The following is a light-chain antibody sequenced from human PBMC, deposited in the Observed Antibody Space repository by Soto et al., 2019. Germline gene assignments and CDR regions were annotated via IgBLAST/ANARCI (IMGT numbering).Light chain of an antibody. Sequence: EIVMTQYPATLSVSPGERATLSCRASRSVSSNLAWYQQKPGQAHRLLVYGASTRATGIPARFSGSRSGPQFALTIHSLQYEDFPVYYCQQYNNWPPSITFGQGPRLEIK. CDR3: QQYNNWPPSIT. CDR1: RSVSSN. V-gene: IGKV3-15*01. J-gene: IGKJ5*01. CDR2: GAS.